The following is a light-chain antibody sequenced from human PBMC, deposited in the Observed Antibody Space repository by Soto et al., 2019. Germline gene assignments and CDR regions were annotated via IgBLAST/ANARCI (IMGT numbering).Light chain of an antibody. CDR3: SSYTRSGVYV. CDR2: DVS. Sequence: QSVLTQPASASGSPGQSITISCTGTSSDVGGYNAVSWYQQHPGRAPKLMIYDVSNRPSGISNRFSGSKSGSTASLTISGLQAEDDADYYCSSYTRSGVYVFGAGTKVTVL. CDR1: SSDVGGYNA. J-gene: IGLJ1*01. V-gene: IGLV2-14*01.